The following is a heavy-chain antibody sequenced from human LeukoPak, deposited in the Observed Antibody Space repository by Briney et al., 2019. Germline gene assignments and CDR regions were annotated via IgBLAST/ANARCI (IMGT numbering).Heavy chain of an antibody. Sequence: PSGTLSLTCTVSSGSISSGSYYWSWIRQPAGKGLEWIGRIYASGSTNYNPSLKSRVTMSVDTSKNQFSLKLSSVTAADTAVYYCARSRGYSDYWGQGTLVTVSS. CDR2: IYASGST. D-gene: IGHD5-18*01. CDR1: SGSISSGSYY. J-gene: IGHJ4*02. V-gene: IGHV4-61*02. CDR3: ARSRGYSDY.